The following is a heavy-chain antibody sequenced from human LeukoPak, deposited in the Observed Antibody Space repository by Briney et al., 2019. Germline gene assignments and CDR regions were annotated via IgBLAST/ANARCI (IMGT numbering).Heavy chain of an antibody. Sequence: GGSLRLSCAASGFSFSFYTMRWVRQAPGKGLEWVSSISGSDGRTYYVDSVKGRFTISRDNSKNTLSLQMNSLRGEDTAFYYCAKDSVSGSFYGYFDYWGQGTLVTVSS. J-gene: IGHJ4*02. V-gene: IGHV3-23*01. D-gene: IGHD1-26*01. CDR3: AKDSVSGSFYGYFDY. CDR1: GFSFSFYT. CDR2: ISGSDGRT.